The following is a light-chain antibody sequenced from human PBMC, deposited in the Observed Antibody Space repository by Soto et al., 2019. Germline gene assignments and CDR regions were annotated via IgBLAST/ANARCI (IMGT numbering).Light chain of an antibody. CDR2: GAS. V-gene: IGKV3-20*01. Sequence: EIVLTQSPGTLSLSPGERATLSCRASQSVSSSYLAWHQQKPGQAPRLLIYGASSRATGIPDRFSGSGSGTDFALTITRLEPEDFAVYYCQQYGSSPPWMFGQGTKVEIK. CDR1: QSVSSSY. J-gene: IGKJ1*01. CDR3: QQYGSSPPWM.